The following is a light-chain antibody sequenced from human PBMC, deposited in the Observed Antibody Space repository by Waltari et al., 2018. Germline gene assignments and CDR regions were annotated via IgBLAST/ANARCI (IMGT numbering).Light chain of an antibody. CDR1: SSDVGGYNF. Sequence: QSALTQPRSVSGSPGQSVTISCPGTSSDVGGYNFVSWYPQYPGNAPKLMIYDVNKRPSGVPDRFSGSKSGNTASLIISGLQTEDEADYYCCSYAGYYTVFGGGTKLTVL. CDR2: DVN. CDR3: CSYAGYYTV. V-gene: IGLV2-11*01. J-gene: IGLJ3*02.